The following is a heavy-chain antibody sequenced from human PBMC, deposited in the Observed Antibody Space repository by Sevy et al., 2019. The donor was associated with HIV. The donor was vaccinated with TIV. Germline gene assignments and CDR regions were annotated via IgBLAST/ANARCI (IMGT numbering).Heavy chain of an antibody. V-gene: IGHV1-2*02. CDR2: INPNSGGT. CDR3: ARDYYDSSGYYYFDY. J-gene: IGHJ4*02. CDR1: GYTFTGYY. D-gene: IGHD3-22*01. Sequence: ASVKVSCKASGYTFTGYYMHWVRQAPGQGLEWMGWINPNSGGTNYAQKFQGSVTMTRDTSISTAYMELSRLRSDDTVVYYCARDYYDSSGYYYFDYWGQGTLVTVSS.